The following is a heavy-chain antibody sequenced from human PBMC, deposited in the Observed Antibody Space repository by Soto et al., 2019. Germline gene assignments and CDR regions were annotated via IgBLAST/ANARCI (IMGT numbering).Heavy chain of an antibody. V-gene: IGHV4-59*01. CDR2: VYYTGST. Sequence: PSETLSLTCSVSGGSISGSYWIWIRQSPGKALEWLGYVYYTGSTNYSPSLRSRVSISVDTSKNEFSLRLSSVTAADAAVYFCARSVAVPGAHIDYWGQGTQVTVSS. D-gene: IGHD6-19*01. CDR3: ARSVAVPGAHIDY. CDR1: GGSISGSY. J-gene: IGHJ4*02.